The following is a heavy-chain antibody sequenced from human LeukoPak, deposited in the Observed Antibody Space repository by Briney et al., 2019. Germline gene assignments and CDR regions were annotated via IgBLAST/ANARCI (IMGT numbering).Heavy chain of an antibody. CDR2: IGTAGDT. CDR1: GFTFSSYD. V-gene: IGHV3-13*01. Sequence: PGGSLRLSCAASGFTFSSYDMHWVRQATGKGLEWVSAIGTAGDTYYPGSVKGRFTISRDNSKNTLYLQMNSLRAEDTAVYYCAKTARPAAMPSFDYWGQGTLVTVSS. J-gene: IGHJ4*02. CDR3: AKTARPAAMPSFDY. D-gene: IGHD2-2*01.